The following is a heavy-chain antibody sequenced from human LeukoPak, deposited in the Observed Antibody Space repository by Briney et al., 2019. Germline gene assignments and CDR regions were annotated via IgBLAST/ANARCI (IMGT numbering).Heavy chain of an antibody. CDR1: GFTFSSYG. J-gene: IGHJ5*02. V-gene: IGHV3-33*06. D-gene: IGHD2-21*02. Sequence: GGSLRLSCAASGFTFSSYGMHWVRQAPGKGPEWVAVIWYDGSNKYYADSVKGRFTISRDNSKNTLYLQMNSLRAEDTAVYYCAKVELAYCGGDCPFDPWGQGTLVTVSS. CDR3: AKVELAYCGGDCPFDP. CDR2: IWYDGSNK.